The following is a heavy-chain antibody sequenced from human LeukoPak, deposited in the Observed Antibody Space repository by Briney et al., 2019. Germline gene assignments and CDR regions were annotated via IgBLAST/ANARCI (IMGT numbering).Heavy chain of an antibody. J-gene: IGHJ5*02. CDR1: GYTFTSFG. D-gene: IGHD2/OR15-2a*01. Sequence: ASLKLSCKASGYTFTSFGFSWLRQAPGQGLEWMGWISTYNGNTYYAQKFQGRIALTTDSSTGTAYLELRRLTSDDTAVYYCARAPTSGNENVRAWFDPWGQGTLVTVSS. V-gene: IGHV1-18*01. CDR3: ARAPTSGNENVRAWFDP. CDR2: ISTYNGNT.